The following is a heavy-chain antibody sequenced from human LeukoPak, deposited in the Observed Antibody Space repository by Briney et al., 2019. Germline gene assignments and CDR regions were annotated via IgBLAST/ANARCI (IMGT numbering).Heavy chain of an antibody. CDR1: GGSFSGYY. D-gene: IGHD3-3*01. CDR2: INHSGST. J-gene: IGHJ4*02. V-gene: IGHV4-34*01. Sequence: SETLSLTCAVYGGSFSGYYWSWIRQPPGKGLEWIGEINHSGSTNYNPSLKSRVTISVDTSKNQFSLKLSSVTAADTAVYYCARVRHDFWSGYVFDYWGQGTLVTVSS. CDR3: ARVRHDFWSGYVFDY.